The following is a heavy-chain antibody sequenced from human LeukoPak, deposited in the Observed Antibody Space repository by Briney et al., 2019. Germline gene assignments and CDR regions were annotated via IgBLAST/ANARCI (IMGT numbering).Heavy chain of an antibody. J-gene: IGHJ4*02. CDR2: ISSSSSYI. D-gene: IGHD6-6*01. V-gene: IGHV3-21*01. CDR1: GFTFSSYS. Sequence: PGGSLRLSCAASGFTFSSYSMNWVRQAPGKGLEWVSSISSSSSYIYYADSVKGRFTISRDNAKNSLYLQMNSLRAEDTAVYYCARGGAIAARPLEYWGQGTLVTVST. CDR3: ARGGAIAARPLEY.